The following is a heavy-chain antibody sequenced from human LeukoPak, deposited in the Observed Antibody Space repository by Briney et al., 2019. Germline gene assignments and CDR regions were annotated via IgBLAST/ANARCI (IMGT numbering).Heavy chain of an antibody. CDR1: GGSLSSSSVY. Sequence: SETLSLTCTVSGGSLSSSSVYWGWIRQAPGKGLEWVASMYYSGTTYYNPSLKSRVTISADTSKKRFSLKLRSVTAADTAVYYCTRGSYDVLTGYSTLGEFWGQGTLVIVSS. V-gene: IGHV4-39*01. D-gene: IGHD3-9*01. CDR3: TRGSYDVLTGYSTLGEF. J-gene: IGHJ1*01. CDR2: MYYSGTT.